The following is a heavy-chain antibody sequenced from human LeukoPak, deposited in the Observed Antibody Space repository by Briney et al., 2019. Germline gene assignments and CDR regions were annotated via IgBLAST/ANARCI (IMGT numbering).Heavy chain of an antibody. J-gene: IGHJ4*02. D-gene: IGHD4-17*01. Sequence: ASVKVSCKVSGYTLTELSMHWVRQAPGKGLEWMGGFDPEDGETIYAQKFQGRVTMTEDTSTDTAYMELSSLRSEDTAVYYCATGLANDYGVYSPLSFDYWGQGTLVTVSS. CDR3: ATGLANDYGVYSPLSFDY. V-gene: IGHV1-24*01. CDR1: GYTLTELS. CDR2: FDPEDGET.